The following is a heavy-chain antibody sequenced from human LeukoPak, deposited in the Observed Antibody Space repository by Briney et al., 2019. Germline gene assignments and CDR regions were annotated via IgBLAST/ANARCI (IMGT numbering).Heavy chain of an antibody. D-gene: IGHD3-10*01. CDR3: AKGYRYYYGPGSYSNWFDP. Sequence: GGSLRLSCAASGFTFSSYGMHWVRQAPGKGLEWVAFIRYDGSNKYYADSVKGRFTISRDNSKNTLYLQMNSLRAEDTAVYYCAKGYRYYYGPGSYSNWFDPWGQGTLVTVSS. CDR1: GFTFSSYG. CDR2: IRYDGSNK. V-gene: IGHV3-30*02. J-gene: IGHJ5*02.